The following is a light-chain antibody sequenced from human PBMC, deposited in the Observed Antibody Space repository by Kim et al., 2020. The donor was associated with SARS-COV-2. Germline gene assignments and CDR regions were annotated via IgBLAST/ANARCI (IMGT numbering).Light chain of an antibody. CDR2: ANN. V-gene: IGLV1-40*01. CDR3: QSYDSSLSGWV. Sequence: QSVLTQPPSVSGAPGQRVTISCTGTSSNIGADFDVHWYQHRPGTTPKLLIFANNNRPSGVPDRLSASKSGASASLVITGLQAEDEADYYCQSYDSSLSGWVFGGGTQLTVL. CDR1: SSNIGADFD. J-gene: IGLJ3*02.